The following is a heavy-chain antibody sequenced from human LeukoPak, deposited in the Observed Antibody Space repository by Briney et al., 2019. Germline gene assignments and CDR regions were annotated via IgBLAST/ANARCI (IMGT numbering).Heavy chain of an antibody. Sequence: GGSLRLSCAAPGLTLSYYGMHWVRQAPGKGLEWVAGISYNGANIYYVDSVKGRFTISRDNSKNTLYLQMNSLRAEDTATYYCANGLYSGSGSQPPFDYWGQGTLVTVSS. CDR1: GLTLSYYG. J-gene: IGHJ4*02. CDR2: ISYNGANI. V-gene: IGHV3-30*18. CDR3: ANGLYSGSGSQPPFDY. D-gene: IGHD3-10*01.